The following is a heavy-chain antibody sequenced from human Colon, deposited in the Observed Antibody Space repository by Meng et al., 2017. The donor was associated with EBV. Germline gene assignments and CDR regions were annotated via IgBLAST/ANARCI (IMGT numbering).Heavy chain of an antibody. V-gene: IGHV6-1*02. CDR1: GHSVSSTGAA. CDR3: ARDYGTSRPFEY. Sequence: LRQSDPGRGKPLQTLSLAVAITGHSVSSTGAAWNWIRQSPSRGLEWLGRTYYRSKWHNDYAVSVKGRIAINPDTSKNQFFLQLNSVTPEDTAVYYCARDYGTSRPFEYWGQGILVTVSS. D-gene: IGHD1/OR15-1a*01. J-gene: IGHJ4*02. CDR2: TYYRSKWHN.